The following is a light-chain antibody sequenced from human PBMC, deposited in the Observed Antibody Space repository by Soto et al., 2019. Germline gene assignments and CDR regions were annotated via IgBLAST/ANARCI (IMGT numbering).Light chain of an antibody. CDR2: GAS. CDR3: QQNFNFPRT. J-gene: IGKJ1*01. CDR1: RSIRNF. V-gene: IGKV3-11*01. Sequence: EIMLTQSPGTLSLSPGERATLSCRASRSIRNFLGWYQQKPGQAPRLLIYGASTRATGIPARFSGSGSGTDFTLTISSLQPEDFATYYCQQNFNFPRTFGQGTKVDI.